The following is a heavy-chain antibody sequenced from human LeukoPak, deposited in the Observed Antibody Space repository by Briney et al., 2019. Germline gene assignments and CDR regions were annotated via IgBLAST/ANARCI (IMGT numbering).Heavy chain of an antibody. Sequence: GGSLRLSCAASGFTVSSNYMSWVRQAPGKGLEWVSVIYSGGSTYYADSVKGRFTISRDNSKNTLYLQMGSLRAEDMAVYYCARGVRYGDYCLDYWGQGTLVTVSS. D-gene: IGHD4-17*01. V-gene: IGHV3-66*01. CDR1: GFTVSSNY. CDR2: IYSGGST. CDR3: ARGVRYGDYCLDY. J-gene: IGHJ4*02.